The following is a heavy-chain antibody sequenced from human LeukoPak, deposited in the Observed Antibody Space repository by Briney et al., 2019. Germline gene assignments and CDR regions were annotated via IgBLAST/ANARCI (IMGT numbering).Heavy chain of an antibody. CDR2: TTDRGGTI. Sequence: GGSLRLSCAASGFTFSSYEMNWVRQAPGKGLEWVSYTTDRGGTIYYADSVKGRFTISRDNAKNSLYLQINSLRVEDTAVYYCARERAGEDAFDIWGQGTLVTVSS. D-gene: IGHD7-27*01. CDR1: GFTFSSYE. V-gene: IGHV3-48*03. J-gene: IGHJ3*02. CDR3: ARERAGEDAFDI.